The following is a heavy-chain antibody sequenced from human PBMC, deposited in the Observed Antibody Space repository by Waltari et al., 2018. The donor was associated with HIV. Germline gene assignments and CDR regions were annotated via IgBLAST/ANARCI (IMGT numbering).Heavy chain of an antibody. J-gene: IGHJ3*02. D-gene: IGHD2-15*01. V-gene: IGHV4-39*01. CDR3: ARRPYCSSASCYPSDARGAFDI. CDR2: IYYSGIT. CDR1: GGSISTSGYY. Sequence: QLQLQQSGPGLVKPSETLSLICTVSGGSISTSGYYWGWFRQPPGKGPGGIGSIYYSGITYYNPSLKSRVTISADTSRNQFSLWLSSVTAADTAVYYCARRPYCSSASCYPSDARGAFDIWGQGTMVTVSS.